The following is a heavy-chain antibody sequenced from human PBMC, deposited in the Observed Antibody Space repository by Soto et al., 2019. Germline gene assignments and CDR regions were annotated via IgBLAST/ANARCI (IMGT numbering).Heavy chain of an antibody. CDR1: GGTFSRNT. V-gene: IGHV1-69*02. CDR3: ARGSTIVRGAPSWFDP. D-gene: IGHD3-10*01. J-gene: IGHJ5*02. Sequence: QVQLVQSGAEVKKPGSSVKVSCKASGGTFSRNTINWVRQAPGQGLEWMGRIIPIAAIANYTQKFQGRVTITVDKSSTTADMELSSLRSDDTAVYYCARGSTIVRGAPSWFDPWGQGTLVTVSS. CDR2: IIPIAAIA.